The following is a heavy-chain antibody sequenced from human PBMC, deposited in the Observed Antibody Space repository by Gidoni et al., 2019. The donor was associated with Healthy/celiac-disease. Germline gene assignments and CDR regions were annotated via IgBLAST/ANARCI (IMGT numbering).Heavy chain of an antibody. CDR3: ARDRTLDSSSTRPLDY. J-gene: IGHJ4*02. Sequence: VQLVQSGAEVKKPGASVKASCKASGYTFTSYYMHWVRQAPGQGLEWMGIIKPSGGSTSYAQKFQGRVTMTRDTATSTVYMELSSLRSEDTAVYYCARDRTLDSSSTRPLDYWGQGTLVTVSS. D-gene: IGHD6-6*01. CDR2: IKPSGGST. V-gene: IGHV1-46*01. CDR1: GYTFTSYY.